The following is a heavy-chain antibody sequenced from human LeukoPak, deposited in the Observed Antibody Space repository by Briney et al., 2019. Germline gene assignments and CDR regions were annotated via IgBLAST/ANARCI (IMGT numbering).Heavy chain of an antibody. J-gene: IGHJ4*02. CDR3: ARYSSSWDYFDY. CDR1: GGSISSYY. CDR2: IYYSGST. D-gene: IGHD6-13*01. V-gene: IGHV4-59*01. Sequence: PSETLSLTCTVSGGSISSYYWSWIRQPPGKGLEWIGYIYYSGSTNYNPSLKSRVSISVDTSKNQFSLKLSSVTATDTAVYYCARYSSSWDYFDYWGQGTLVTVSS.